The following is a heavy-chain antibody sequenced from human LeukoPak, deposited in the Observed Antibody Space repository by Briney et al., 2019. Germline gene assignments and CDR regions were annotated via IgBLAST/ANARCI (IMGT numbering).Heavy chain of an antibody. J-gene: IGHJ4*02. D-gene: IGHD3-10*01. Sequence: GRSLRLSCAGSGFTFGDYAMNWVRQAPGRGLEGRSFISGGGSTIHSAHSVKGRFTISRDNAKNLLYLQMTSLGAEDTAVYFCARGTTSGSFIIDHWGQGTLVAVSS. V-gene: IGHV3-48*04. CDR2: ISGGGSTI. CDR3: ARGTTSGSFIIDH. CDR1: GFTFGDYA.